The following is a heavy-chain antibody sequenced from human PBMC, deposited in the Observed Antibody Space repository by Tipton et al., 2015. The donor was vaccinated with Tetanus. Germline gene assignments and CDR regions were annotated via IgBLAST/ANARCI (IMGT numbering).Heavy chain of an antibody. CDR2: IGSTDYI. D-gene: IGHD3-3*01. CDR1: GLTFSNYA. J-gene: IGHJ5*02. Sequence: SLRLSCTASGLTFSNYAMSWVRQAPGKGLEWVSSIGSTDYIYYADSVRGRFTVSRDNAKNPLYLQMNSLRAEDTAVYYCARGWDFWRGYGPTWVDPWGQGTLVTVSS. V-gene: IGHV3-21*01. CDR3: ARGWDFWRGYGPTWVDP.